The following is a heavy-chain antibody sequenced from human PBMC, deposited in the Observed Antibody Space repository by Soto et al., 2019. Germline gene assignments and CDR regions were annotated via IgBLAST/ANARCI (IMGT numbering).Heavy chain of an antibody. CDR1: GFTFSNYA. V-gene: IGHV3-23*01. D-gene: IGHD3-3*02. J-gene: IGHJ3*02. Sequence: GGSLRLSCAASGFTFSNYAMGWVRQAPGKGLEWVSGLSGSGASTYYVDSVRGRFTISRDNSKNTLDLQMDSLSAEDTAVYFCAKVMTRWLTLTVLGGFDIWGQGTMVTVSS. CDR2: LSGSGAST. CDR3: AKVMTRWLTLTVLGGFDI.